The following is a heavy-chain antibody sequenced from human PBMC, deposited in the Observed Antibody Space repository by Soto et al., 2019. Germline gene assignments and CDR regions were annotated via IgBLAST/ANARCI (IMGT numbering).Heavy chain of an antibody. Sequence: GASVKVSCKASGYTFTNYFLHWVRQAPGQGLEWMGIINPSGGSTNYAQKFQGRLTMTTDTSTSTVYMELSSLRSEDTAVYYCARAFPLKGIGYWGQGTLVTVSS. CDR1: GYTFTNYF. CDR3: ARAFPLKGIGY. J-gene: IGHJ4*02. CDR2: INPSGGST. V-gene: IGHV1-46*01.